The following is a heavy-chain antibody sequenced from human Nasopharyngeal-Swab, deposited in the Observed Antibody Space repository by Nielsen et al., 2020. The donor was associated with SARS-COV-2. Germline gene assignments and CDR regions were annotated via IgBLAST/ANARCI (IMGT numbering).Heavy chain of an antibody. CDR2: IKEDGSEE. CDR1: GFSFSIHW. J-gene: IGHJ4*02. CDR3: ARDGTGTTLNFDY. Sequence: GESLKISCAAAGFSFSIHWMTWVRQAPGKGLEWVANIKEDGSEEYYVDSVKGRFTISRDNAKNSLYLQMNSLRAEDTAVYYCARDGTGTTLNFDYWGQGTLVTVSS. D-gene: IGHD1-1*01. V-gene: IGHV3-7*01.